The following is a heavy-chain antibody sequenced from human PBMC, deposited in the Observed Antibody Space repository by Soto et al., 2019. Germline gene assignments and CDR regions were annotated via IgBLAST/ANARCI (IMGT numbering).Heavy chain of an antibody. D-gene: IGHD3-9*01. Sequence: PSETLSLTCTVSGGSISSYYWSWIRQPPGEGLEWIGYIYYSGSTNYNPSLKSRVTISVDTSKNQFSLKLSSVTAADTAVYYCAMSKYDILSYWGQGTLVTVSS. V-gene: IGHV4-59*01. CDR3: AMSKYDILSY. CDR1: GGSISSYY. CDR2: IYYSGST. J-gene: IGHJ4*02.